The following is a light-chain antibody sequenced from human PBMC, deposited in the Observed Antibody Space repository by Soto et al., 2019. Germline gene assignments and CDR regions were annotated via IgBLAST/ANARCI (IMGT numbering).Light chain of an antibody. J-gene: IGLJ2*01. CDR1: SSDVGGYNY. CDR3: SSYTRTSTYVI. CDR2: EVN. V-gene: IGLV2-14*01. Sequence: QSALTQPASVSGSPGQSITISCTGTSSDVGGYNYVSWYQQHPGKAPKLMIYEVNNRPSGVSNRFSGSKSGNTASLTISGLQAEDEADYYCSSYTRTSTYVIFGGGTKVTVL.